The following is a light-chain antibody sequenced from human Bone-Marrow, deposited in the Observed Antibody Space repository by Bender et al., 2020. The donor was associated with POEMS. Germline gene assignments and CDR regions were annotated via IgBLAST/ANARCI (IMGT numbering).Light chain of an antibody. V-gene: IGLV3-21*02. CDR3: QVWDISSEI. Sequence: SYVLTQPPSVSVAPGQTARITCGGNSIGIKSVHWYHQKPGQAPVLVVYDDNERRSGIPERISGSNSDNTATLTITRVEAGDEAAYYCQVWDISSEIFGGGTKLTVL. CDR2: DDN. CDR1: SIGIKS. J-gene: IGLJ2*01.